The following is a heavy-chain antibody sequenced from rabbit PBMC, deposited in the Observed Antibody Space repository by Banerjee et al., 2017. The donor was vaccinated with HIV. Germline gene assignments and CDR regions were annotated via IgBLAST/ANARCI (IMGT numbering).Heavy chain of an antibody. J-gene: IGHJ4*01. CDR3: ARTYTSNGSGFNL. D-gene: IGHD1-1*01. V-gene: IGHV1S40*01. Sequence: GKTFYASWAKGRFTISKTSPTTVTLQMTSLTAADTATYFCARTYTSNGSGFNLWGPGTLVTVS. CDR2: GKT.